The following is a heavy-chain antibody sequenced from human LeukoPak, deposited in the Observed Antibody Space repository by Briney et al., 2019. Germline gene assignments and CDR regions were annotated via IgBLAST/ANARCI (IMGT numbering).Heavy chain of an antibody. CDR3: TKDHYSLPDY. J-gene: IGHJ4*02. CDR2: ITNSGGTT. D-gene: IGHD5-18*01. V-gene: IGHV3-23*01. Sequence: AGSLRLSCAASGFTFSSDAMSWARPGPGKGLEWVSAITNSGGTTYYADSVKGRFTISRDNSKNTLYLQMNNLRAEDTAVYYCTKDHYSLPDYWGQGTLVTVSS. CDR1: GFTFSSDA.